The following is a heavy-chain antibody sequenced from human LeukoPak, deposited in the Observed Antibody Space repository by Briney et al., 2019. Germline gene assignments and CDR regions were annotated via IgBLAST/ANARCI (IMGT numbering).Heavy chain of an antibody. Sequence: SVKVSCKASGGTFISYAISWVRQAAGQGLEWMGGIIPIFGTANYAQKFQGRVTITADESTSTAYMELSSLRSEDTAVYYCARDVVPAATFQGFDPWGQGTLVTVSS. CDR1: GGTFISYA. CDR3: ARDVVPAATFQGFDP. J-gene: IGHJ5*02. CDR2: IIPIFGTA. V-gene: IGHV1-69*13. D-gene: IGHD2-2*01.